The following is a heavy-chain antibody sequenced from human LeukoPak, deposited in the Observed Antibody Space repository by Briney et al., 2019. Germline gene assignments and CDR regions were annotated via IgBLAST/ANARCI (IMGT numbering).Heavy chain of an antibody. CDR3: ARDFLFSATAMGYFDY. J-gene: IGHJ4*02. V-gene: IGHV4-38-2*02. D-gene: IGHD5-18*01. CDR2: IYHSGST. Sequence: PSETLSLTCAVSGYSISSGYYWDWIRQPPGKGLEWIGSIYHSGSTYYNPSLKSRVTISVDTSKNQFSLKLSSVTAADTAVYYCARDFLFSATAMGYFDYWGQGTLVTVPS. CDR1: GYSISSGYY.